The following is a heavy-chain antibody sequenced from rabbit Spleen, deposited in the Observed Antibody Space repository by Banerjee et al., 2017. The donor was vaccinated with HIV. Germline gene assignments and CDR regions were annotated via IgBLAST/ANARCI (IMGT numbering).Heavy chain of an antibody. CDR1: GFSFSSSYW. CDR3: ASDDGSHSYSFDL. J-gene: IGHJ4*01. V-gene: IGHV1S45*01. CDR2: IYAGDGST. D-gene: IGHD5-1*01. Sequence: QQQLEESGGGLVKPEGSLTLTCKASGFSFSSSYWICWFRQAPGKGPEWIACIYAGDGSTWYANWAKGRFTIFKTSSTTVTLQMTSLTVADTATYLCASDDGSHSYSFDLWGQGTLVTVS.